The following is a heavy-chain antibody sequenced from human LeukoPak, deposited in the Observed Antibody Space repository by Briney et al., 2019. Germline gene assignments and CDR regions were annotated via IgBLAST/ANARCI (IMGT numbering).Heavy chain of an antibody. CDR2: IYYSGST. CDR1: GGSISSSSYY. CDR3: ARHRLSRGEWLVTGAFDI. V-gene: IGHV4-39*01. J-gene: IGHJ3*02. D-gene: IGHD6-19*01. Sequence: SETLSLTCTVSGGSISSSSYYWGWIRQPPGKGLEWIGSIYYSGSTYYNPSLKSRVTISVDTSKNQFSLKLSSVTAADTAVYYRARHRLSRGEWLVTGAFDIWGQGTMVTVSS.